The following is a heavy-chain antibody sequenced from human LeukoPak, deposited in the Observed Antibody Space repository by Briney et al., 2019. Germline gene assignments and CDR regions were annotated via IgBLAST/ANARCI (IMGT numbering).Heavy chain of an antibody. J-gene: IGHJ4*02. CDR1: GDSISDYY. D-gene: IGHD3-16*01. CDR2: FHNSGSS. V-gene: IGHV4-59*01. CDR3: TRGAGWLIDY. Sequence: AETLSLTCTVSGDSISDYYRGWIRQPPGKGLEWIGYFHNSGSSTYNPSLKSRGTISAGTSKNQFSLTLNALTSAATAVYSCTRGAGWLIDYWGQGTLVTVSS.